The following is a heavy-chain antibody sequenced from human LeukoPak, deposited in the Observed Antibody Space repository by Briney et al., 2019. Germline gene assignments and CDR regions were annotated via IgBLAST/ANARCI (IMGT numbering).Heavy chain of an antibody. J-gene: IGHJ2*01. CDR2: IYYSGGT. CDR3: ASPGGGSCSGGSCYSTWYFDL. V-gene: IGHV4-39*01. Sequence: SETLSLTCTVSGGSISSSSYYWGWIRQPPGQGLEWIGCIYYSGGTYFNPSLKTRVTISVDTSKNQVSLKLSSVTAADTAVYYCASPGGGSCSGGSCYSTWYFDLWGRGTLVTVSS. D-gene: IGHD2-15*01. CDR1: GGSISSSSYY.